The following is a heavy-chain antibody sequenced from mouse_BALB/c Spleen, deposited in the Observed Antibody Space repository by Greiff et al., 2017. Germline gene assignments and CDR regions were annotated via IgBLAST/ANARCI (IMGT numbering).Heavy chain of an antibody. CDR2: ISSGSSTI. D-gene: IGHD1-1*01. J-gene: IGHJ4*01. Sequence: EVKLVESGGGLVQPGGSRKLSCAASGFTFSSFGMHWVRQAPEKGLEWVAYISSGSSTIYYADTVKGRFTISIDNPKNTLFLQMTSLRSEDTAMYYCARYYGSRGYYYAMDYWGQGTSVTVSS. V-gene: IGHV5-17*02. CDR3: ARYYGSRGYYYAMDY. CDR1: GFTFSSFG.